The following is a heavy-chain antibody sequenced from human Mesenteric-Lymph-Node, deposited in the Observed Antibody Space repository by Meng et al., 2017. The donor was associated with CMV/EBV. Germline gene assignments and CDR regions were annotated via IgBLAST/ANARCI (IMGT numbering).Heavy chain of an antibody. CDR3: ARAPDFSSAYYD. CDR1: GLTFGTYW. D-gene: IGHD3-3*01. J-gene: IGHJ4*02. V-gene: IGHV3-74*01. Sequence: GGSLRLSCAASGLTFGTYWMHWVRQAPGKGLVWVSRINSDGSRTSYADSVRGRFTVSRDNAKNSLFLQMNSLRAEDTAVYYCARAPDFSSAYYDWGQGALVTVSS. CDR2: INSDGSRT.